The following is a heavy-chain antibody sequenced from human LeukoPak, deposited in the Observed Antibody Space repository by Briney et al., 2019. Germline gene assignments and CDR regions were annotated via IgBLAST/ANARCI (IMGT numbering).Heavy chain of an antibody. CDR3: AREPHSMKYYYGSGSLAGILDV. V-gene: IGHV4-59*01. D-gene: IGHD3-10*01. CDR2: IYYSGST. J-gene: IGHJ6*04. Sequence: PSETLSLTCTVSGGSISSYYWSWIRQPPGKGLEWIGYIYYSGSTNYNPSLKSRVTISVDTSKNQFSLKLSSVTAADTAVYYCAREPHSMKYYYGSGSLAGILDVWGKGTTVTVSS. CDR1: GGSISSYY.